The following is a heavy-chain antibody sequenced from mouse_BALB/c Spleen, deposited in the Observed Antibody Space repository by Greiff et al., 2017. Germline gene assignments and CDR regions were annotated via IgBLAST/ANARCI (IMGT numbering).Heavy chain of an antibody. CDR3: ARVVTTVYAMDY. V-gene: IGHV2-9*02. J-gene: IGHJ4*01. CDR1: GFSLTSYG. D-gene: IGHD1-1*01. CDR2: IWAGGST. Sequence: VKVVESGPGLVAPSQSLSITCTVSGFSLTSYGVHWVRQPPGKGLEWLGVIWAGGSTNYNSALMSRLSISKDNSKSQVFLKMNSLQTDDTAMYYCARVVTTVYAMDYWGQGTSVTVSS.